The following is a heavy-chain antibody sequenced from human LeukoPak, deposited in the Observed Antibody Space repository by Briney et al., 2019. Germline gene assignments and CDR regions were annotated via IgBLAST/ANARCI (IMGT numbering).Heavy chain of an antibody. J-gene: IGHJ4*02. CDR1: GFTVSSNY. D-gene: IGHD3-3*01. V-gene: IGHV3-53*01. Sequence: GGSLRHSCAASGFTVSSNYMSWVRQAPGKGLEWVSVIYSGGSTYYADSVKGRFTISRDNSKNTLYLQMNSLRAEDTAVYYCARAPYYDFNFDYWGQGTLVTVSS. CDR2: IYSGGST. CDR3: ARAPYYDFNFDY.